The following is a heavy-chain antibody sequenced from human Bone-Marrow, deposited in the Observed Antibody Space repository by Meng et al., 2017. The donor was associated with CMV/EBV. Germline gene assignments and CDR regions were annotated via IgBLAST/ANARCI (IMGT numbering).Heavy chain of an antibody. V-gene: IGHV1-18*01. CDR2: IGAYNGNT. CDR3: AIVVIEYYGSGSHSDH. J-gene: IGHJ1*01. D-gene: IGHD3-10*01. CDR1: GYNFNGHG. Sequence: ASVKVSCKASGYNFNGHGINWVRQAPGQGLEWMGWIGAYNGNTNYAQKLQGRVTMTTEISTSTAYIELRSLRSDDTAVYSCAIVVIEYYGSGSHSDHWGQGTLVTVSS.